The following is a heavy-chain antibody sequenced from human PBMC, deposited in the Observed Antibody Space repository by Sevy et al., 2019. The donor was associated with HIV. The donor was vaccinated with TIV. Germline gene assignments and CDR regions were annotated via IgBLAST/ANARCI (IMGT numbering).Heavy chain of an antibody. J-gene: IGHJ6*02. CDR2: IRQDGSEK. CDR3: ANSYFGSGTSYGMDL. D-gene: IGHD3-10*01. CDR1: GFTFRNFW. Sequence: GGSLRLSCAVSGFTFRNFWMRWVRQAPGKGLEWVANIRQDGSEKYYVDSVRGRFTISRDNAKNSLFLQLNSLRADDTAIYYCANSYFGSGTSYGMDLWGRGTTVTVSS. V-gene: IGHV3-7*01.